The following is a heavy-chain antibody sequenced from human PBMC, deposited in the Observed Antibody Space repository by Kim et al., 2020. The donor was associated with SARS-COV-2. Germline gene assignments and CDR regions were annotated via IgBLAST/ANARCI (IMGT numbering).Heavy chain of an antibody. CDR3: AGAAGIRVHAFDI. Sequence: YADHVKGRFTIARDKSKNTLYLQMNSVGAEDTAVYYCAGAAGIRVHAFDIWGQGTMVTVSS. J-gene: IGHJ3*02. D-gene: IGHD6-13*01. V-gene: IGHV3-30*01.